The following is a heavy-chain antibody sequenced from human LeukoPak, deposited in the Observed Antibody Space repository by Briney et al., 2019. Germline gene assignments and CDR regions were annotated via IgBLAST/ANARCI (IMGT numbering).Heavy chain of an antibody. Sequence: SETLSLTCAVYGGSFSGYYWSWIRQPPGKGLEWIGEINHSGSTNYNPSLKSRVTISVDTSKNQFSLKLSSVTAADTAVYYCARGLAARPLKGYYGMDVWGQGTTVTVSS. CDR3: ARGLAARPLKGYYGMDV. J-gene: IGHJ6*02. CDR1: GGSFSGYY. D-gene: IGHD6-6*01. V-gene: IGHV4-34*01. CDR2: INHSGST.